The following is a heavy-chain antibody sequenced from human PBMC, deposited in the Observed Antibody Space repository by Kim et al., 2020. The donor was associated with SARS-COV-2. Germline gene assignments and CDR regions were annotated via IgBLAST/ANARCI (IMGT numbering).Heavy chain of an antibody. CDR2: ISSSGGNT. CDR1: GFTFSDYY. CDR3: AKRYNYFDY. D-gene: IGHD5-18*01. J-gene: IGHJ4*02. Sequence: GGSLRLSCAASGFTFSDYYMSWVRQAPGKGLEWVSAISSSGGNTYYADSVKGRFTISRDNSKNTLYLQMNSLRAEDTAVYYCAKRYNYFDYWGQGTLVSVSS. V-gene: IGHV3-23*01.